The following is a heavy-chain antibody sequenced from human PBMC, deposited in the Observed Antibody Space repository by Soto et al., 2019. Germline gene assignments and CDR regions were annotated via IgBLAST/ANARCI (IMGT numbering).Heavy chain of an antibody. CDR3: AKGESSVSARDFDP. Sequence: DVQLLESGGDLAQPGGSLRLSCEASGFTFNNYAIAWVRQAPGKGLEWVSGITSSGAAYYADSVKGRFTISRDNSKNTRYLQTNSLRAEDTAVYYCAKGESSVSARDFDPWGQGTLVTVSS. V-gene: IGHV3-23*01. D-gene: IGHD3-22*01. J-gene: IGHJ5*02. CDR1: GFTFNNYA. CDR2: ITSSGAA.